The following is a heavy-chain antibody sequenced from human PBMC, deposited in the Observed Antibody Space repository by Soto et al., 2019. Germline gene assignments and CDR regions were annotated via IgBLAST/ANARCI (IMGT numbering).Heavy chain of an antibody. D-gene: IGHD3-10*01. J-gene: IGHJ5*02. Sequence: QVQLVESGGGVVQPGRSLRLSCAASGFTFSSCGMHWVRQTPDKGLEWVAVISYDGSNKYYADSVKGRFTISRDNSKNTLYLLKNSLRAEDTAVYYCAKALWFGEPTEFDPWGQGALVTVSA. CDR2: ISYDGSNK. CDR1: GFTFSSCG. CDR3: AKALWFGEPTEFDP. V-gene: IGHV3-30*18.